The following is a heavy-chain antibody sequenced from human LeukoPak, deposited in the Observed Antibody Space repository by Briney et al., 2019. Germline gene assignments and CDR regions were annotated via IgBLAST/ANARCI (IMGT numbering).Heavy chain of an antibody. D-gene: IGHD1-26*01. Sequence: PSETLSLTCTVSGGSISSYYWSWIRQPAGKGLEWIGRIYTSGSTNYNPSLKSRVTMSVDTSKNQFSLKLSSVTAAAPAVYYCARDPLRSGSPGSLDYWGQGTLVTVSS. V-gene: IGHV4-4*07. J-gene: IGHJ4*02. CDR2: IYTSGST. CDR3: ARDPLRSGSPGSLDY. CDR1: GGSISSYY.